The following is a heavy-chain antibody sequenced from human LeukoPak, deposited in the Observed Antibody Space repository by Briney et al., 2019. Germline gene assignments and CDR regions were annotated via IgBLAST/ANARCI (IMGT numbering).Heavy chain of an antibody. V-gene: IGHV1-18*01. CDR3: ASEFDY. CDR1: GYTFTSYG. CDR2: ISAYNGNT. J-gene: IGHJ4*02. Sequence: ASVKVSCKASGYTFTSYGISWVRQAPGQGLEWMGWISAYNGNTNYAQKLQGRVTITTDESTSTAYMELSSLRSEDTAVYYCASEFDYWGQGTLVTVSS.